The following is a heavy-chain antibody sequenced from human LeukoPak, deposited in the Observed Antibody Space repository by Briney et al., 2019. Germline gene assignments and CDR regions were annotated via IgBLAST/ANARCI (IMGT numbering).Heavy chain of an antibody. V-gene: IGHV3-23*01. D-gene: IGHD3-16*01. Sequence: QAGGSLRLSCAASGFTFSSYAMSWVRQAPGKGLEWVSAISGSGGSTYYADSVKGRFTISRDNSKNTLYLQMNSLRAEDTAVYYRSKAGGARDPVERFDYWGQGTLVTVSS. CDR2: ISGSGGST. J-gene: IGHJ4*02. CDR3: SKAGGARDPVERFDY. CDR1: GFTFSSYA.